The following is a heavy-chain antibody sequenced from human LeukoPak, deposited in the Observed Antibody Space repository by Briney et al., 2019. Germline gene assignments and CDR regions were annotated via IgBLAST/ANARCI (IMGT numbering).Heavy chain of an antibody. CDR3: AKENILRWCFDY. V-gene: IGHV3-30-3*01. D-gene: IGHD2-8*01. J-gene: IGHJ4*02. CDR2: ISYDGSNK. CDR1: GFTFSSYA. Sequence: PGGSLRLSCAASGFTFSSYAMHWVRQAPGKGLEWVAVISYDGSNKYYADSVKGRFTISRDNSKNTLYLQMNSLRAEDTAVYYCAKENILRWCFDYWGQGTLVTVSS.